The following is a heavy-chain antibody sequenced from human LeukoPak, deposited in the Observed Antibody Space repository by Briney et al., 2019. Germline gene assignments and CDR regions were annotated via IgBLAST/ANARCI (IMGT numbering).Heavy chain of an antibody. D-gene: IGHD6-6*01. V-gene: IGHV3-21*01. CDR2: ISSSSSYI. CDR1: GFTFSSYS. Sequence: GGSLRLSCAASGFTFSSYSMNWVRQAPGKGLEWVSSISSSSSYIYYADSVKGRFTISRDNAKNSLYLQMNSLRAEDTAVYYCARISSLYYSSSLTWYFDYWGQGTLVTVSS. J-gene: IGHJ4*02. CDR3: ARISSLYYSSSLTWYFDY.